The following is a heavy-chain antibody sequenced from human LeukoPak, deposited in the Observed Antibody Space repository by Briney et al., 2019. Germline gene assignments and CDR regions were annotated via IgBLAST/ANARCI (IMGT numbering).Heavy chain of an antibody. J-gene: IGHJ4*02. V-gene: IGHV3-21*01. CDR3: ARGQWLAPIGY. Sequence: PGGSLRLSCAASGFTFSSYNMNWVRQAPGKGLEWVSSISSSSYIYYADSVKGRFTISRDNAKNSLYLQMNSLRAEDTAVYYCARGQWLAPIGYWGQGTLVTVSS. D-gene: IGHD6-19*01. CDR2: ISSSSYI. CDR1: GFTFSSYN.